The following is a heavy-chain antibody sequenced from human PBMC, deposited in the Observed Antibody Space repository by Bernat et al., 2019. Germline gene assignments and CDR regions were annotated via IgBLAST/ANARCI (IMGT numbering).Heavy chain of an antibody. J-gene: IGHJ4*02. V-gene: IGHV3-21*01. CDR1: GFTFSSYS. Sequence: EVQLVESGGGLVKPGGSLRLSCAASGFTFSSYSMNWVRLAPGKGLEWVSSISSSSSYIYYANSVKGRFTLSRDHGKNSLYLQMNSLGAEETAVYYWAGGIPPEYWGQGTLVTVSS. CDR3: AGGIPPEY. D-gene: IGHD1-14*01. CDR2: ISSSSSYI.